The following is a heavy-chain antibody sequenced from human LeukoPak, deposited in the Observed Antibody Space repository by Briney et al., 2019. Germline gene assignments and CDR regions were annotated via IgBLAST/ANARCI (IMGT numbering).Heavy chain of an antibody. D-gene: IGHD1-14*01. V-gene: IGHV4-39*01. Sequence: TSETLSPTCTVSDGSISSSNYYWAWIRQPPGKGLEWIANIFYTGNTYYNPSLKSRVTISIDTSKNQFSLRLNSVTATDTAVYYCARLNKPGWFDPWGQGTLVTVSS. J-gene: IGHJ5*02. CDR3: ARLNKPGWFDP. CDR1: DGSISSSNYY. CDR2: IFYTGNT.